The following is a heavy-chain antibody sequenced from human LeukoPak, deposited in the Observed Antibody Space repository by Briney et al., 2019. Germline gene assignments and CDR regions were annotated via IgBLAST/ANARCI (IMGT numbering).Heavy chain of an antibody. CDR3: ATWAFYHGLDV. CDR1: GFNFVKYA. J-gene: IGHJ6*02. V-gene: IGHV3-43*02. CDR2: ISADGTT. Sequence: PGGSLRLSCTASGFNFVKYAMHWVRQRPGKGLEWVAVISADGTTDHADSVKGRFTVSRDNSKESLFLQMSSLRDEDTALYYCATWAFYHGLDVWGQGTTVTVSS. D-gene: IGHD1-26*01.